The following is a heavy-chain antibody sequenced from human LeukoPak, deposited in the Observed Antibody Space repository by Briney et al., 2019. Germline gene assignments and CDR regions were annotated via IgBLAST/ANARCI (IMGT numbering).Heavy chain of an antibody. CDR3: AKLRGVIITDFDY. Sequence: GGSLRLSCAASGFTFDDYAMHWVRQAPGKGLEWVSGISWNSGSIGYADSVKGRFTISRDNAKNSLYLQMNSLRAEDTALYYCAKLRGVIITDFDYWGQGTLVTVSS. CDR2: ISWNSGSI. V-gene: IGHV3-9*01. D-gene: IGHD3-10*01. J-gene: IGHJ4*02. CDR1: GFTFDDYA.